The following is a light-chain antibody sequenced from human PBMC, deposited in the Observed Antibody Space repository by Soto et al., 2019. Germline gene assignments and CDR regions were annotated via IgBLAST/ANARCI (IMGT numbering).Light chain of an antibody. V-gene: IGLV2-8*01. Sequence: QSVLTQPPSASGSPGQSVTISCTGTSSDVGGYNYVSWYQQHPGKAPKLMIYEVSKRPSGVPDRFPGSKSGNTASLTVSGLQAEDEADYYCSSYAGSNRVFGTGTKLTVL. CDR3: SSYAGSNRV. J-gene: IGLJ1*01. CDR2: EVS. CDR1: SSDVGGYNY.